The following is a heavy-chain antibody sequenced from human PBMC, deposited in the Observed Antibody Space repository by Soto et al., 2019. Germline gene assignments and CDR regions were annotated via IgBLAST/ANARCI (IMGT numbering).Heavy chain of an antibody. Sequence: SETLSLTCTVSGGSISSGGYYWSWIRQHPGKGLEWIGYIYYSGSTYYNPSLKSRVTISVDTSKNQFSLKLSSVTAADTAVYYCARHGHSSGWFFFDSWGQGTLVTVSS. D-gene: IGHD6-19*01. CDR3: ARHGHSSGWFFFDS. CDR2: IYYSGST. V-gene: IGHV4-31*03. J-gene: IGHJ4*02. CDR1: GGSISSGGYY.